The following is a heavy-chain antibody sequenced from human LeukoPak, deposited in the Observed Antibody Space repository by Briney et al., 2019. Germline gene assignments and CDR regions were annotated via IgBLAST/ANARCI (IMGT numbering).Heavy chain of an antibody. V-gene: IGHV3-53*01. CDR3: AKGGLVHRFDP. J-gene: IGHJ5*02. CDR2: IYSGGST. Sequence: GGSLRLSCAASGFTVSSNYMSWVRQAPGKGLEWVSVIYSGGSTYYADSVKGRFTISRDNSKNALYLQMNSLRADDTAVYYCAKGGLVHRFDPWGQGTLVTVSS. CDR1: GFTVSSNY.